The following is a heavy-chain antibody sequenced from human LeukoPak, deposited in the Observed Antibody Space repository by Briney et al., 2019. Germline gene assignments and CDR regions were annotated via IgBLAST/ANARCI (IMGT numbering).Heavy chain of an antibody. D-gene: IGHD1-26*01. CDR3: ARKGLLGASYTFDY. CDR1: GFTFSSYW. J-gene: IGHJ4*02. CDR2: IKQDGSEK. V-gene: IGHV3-7*01. Sequence: PGGSLRLSCAASGFTFSSYWMSCVRQAPGKGLEWVANIKQDGSEKYYVDSVKGRFTISRDNAKNSLYLQMNSLRAEDTAVYYCARKGLLGASYTFDYWGQGTLVTVSS.